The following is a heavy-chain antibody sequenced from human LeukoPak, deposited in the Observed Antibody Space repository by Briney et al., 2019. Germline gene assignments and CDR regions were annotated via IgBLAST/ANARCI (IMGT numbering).Heavy chain of an antibody. J-gene: IGHJ5*02. Sequence: GGSLRLSCEASGFTFSSYWMHWVRQAPGKGLVWVSRINNDESHTTYADSVKGRFTISRDNAKNTLYLQMNSLRVEDTAVYYCARDQSSSWYVAWFDPWGQGTLVTVSS. CDR3: ARDQSSSWYVAWFDP. D-gene: IGHD6-13*01. CDR2: INNDESHT. V-gene: IGHV3-74*01. CDR1: GFTFSSYW.